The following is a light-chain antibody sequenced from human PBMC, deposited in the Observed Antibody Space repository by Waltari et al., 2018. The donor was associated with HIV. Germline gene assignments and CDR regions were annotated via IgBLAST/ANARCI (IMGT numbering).Light chain of an antibody. Sequence: QSVLTQPPSVSAAPGQKVSISCSGSSSNIGNNYVSWDQQLPGTAPKLLIYDNTKRPSGIPDRFSGSKSGTSATLGITGLQTGDEADYYCGTWDTSLSAVVFGGGTKLTVL. CDR2: DNT. J-gene: IGLJ2*01. CDR3: GTWDTSLSAVV. V-gene: IGLV1-51*01. CDR1: SSNIGNNY.